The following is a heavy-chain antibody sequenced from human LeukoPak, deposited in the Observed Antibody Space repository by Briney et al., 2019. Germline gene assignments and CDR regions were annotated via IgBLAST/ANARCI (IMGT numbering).Heavy chain of an antibody. CDR3: ARHLSVGATTSARENYYYYYYMDV. CDR2: IYPGDSDT. D-gene: IGHD1-26*01. Sequence: GESLKISCKGSGYSFTSYWIGWVRQMPGKGLEWMGIIYPGDSDTRYSPSFQGQGTISADKSISTAYLQWSSLKASDTAMYYCARHLSVGATTSARENYYYYYYMDVWGKGTTVTVSS. V-gene: IGHV5-51*01. J-gene: IGHJ6*03. CDR1: GYSFTSYW.